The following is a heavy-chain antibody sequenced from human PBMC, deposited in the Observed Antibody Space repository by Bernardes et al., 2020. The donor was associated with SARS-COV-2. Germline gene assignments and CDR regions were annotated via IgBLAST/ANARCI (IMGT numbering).Heavy chain of an antibody. CDR3: AHGVYAITTGWVGDH. CDR1: GFSLNTDGVG. Sequence: SGPTLVKPTQTLTLTCTFSGFSLNTDGVGVGWIRQPPGKALEWLALIFWDDDKRYSPSLKSRLTITKDTSKNQVVLTMTNMDPVDTGTYYCAHGVYAITTGWVGDHWGQGTLVTVSS. J-gene: IGHJ4*02. CDR2: IFWDDDK. D-gene: IGHD4-17*01. V-gene: IGHV2-5*02.